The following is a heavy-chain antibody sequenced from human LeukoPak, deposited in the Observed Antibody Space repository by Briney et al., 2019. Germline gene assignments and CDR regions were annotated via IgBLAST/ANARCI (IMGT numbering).Heavy chain of an antibody. V-gene: IGHV4-4*07. J-gene: IGHJ5*02. Sequence: SETLSLTCTVSGGSISSYYWSWIRQPAGKGLEWIGRIYTSGSTSYNPSLKSRVTMSVDTSKNQFSLKLSSVTAADTAVYYCARDQDSSSYHWFDPWGQGTLVTVSS. CDR2: IYTSGST. CDR3: ARDQDSSSYHWFDP. D-gene: IGHD6-6*01. CDR1: GGSISSYY.